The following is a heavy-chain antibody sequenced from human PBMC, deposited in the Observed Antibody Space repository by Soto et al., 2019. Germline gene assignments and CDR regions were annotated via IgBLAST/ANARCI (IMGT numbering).Heavy chain of an antibody. CDR2: INAGNGNT. V-gene: IGHV1-3*01. D-gene: IGHD2-21*01. J-gene: IGHJ6*03. CDR3: ARDSFYCGGRYCYHYSFYMGV. CDR1: GYNFSSHD. Sequence: QVHLVQAGAEVRKPGASVQVSCKASGYNFSSHDIHWVRQAPGQGLEWMGWINAGNGNTRYSQKFQDRITITRDASASTAYMELSSLRSEDTAIYYCARDSFYCGGRYCYHYSFYMGVWGKGTTVTVSS.